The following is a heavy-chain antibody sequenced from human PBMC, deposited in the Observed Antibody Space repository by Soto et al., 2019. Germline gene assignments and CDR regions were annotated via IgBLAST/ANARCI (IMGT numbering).Heavy chain of an antibody. CDR1: GFTFSSYS. CDR2: ISSSSSYI. CDR3: ARGVDIVVVVAATGYYMDV. D-gene: IGHD2-15*01. J-gene: IGHJ6*03. Sequence: GGSLRLSCAASGFTFSSYSMNWVRQAPGKGLEWVSSISSSSSYIYYADSVKGRFTISRDNAKNSLYLQMNSLRAEDTAVYYCARGVDIVVVVAATGYYMDVWGKGTTVTVSS. V-gene: IGHV3-21*01.